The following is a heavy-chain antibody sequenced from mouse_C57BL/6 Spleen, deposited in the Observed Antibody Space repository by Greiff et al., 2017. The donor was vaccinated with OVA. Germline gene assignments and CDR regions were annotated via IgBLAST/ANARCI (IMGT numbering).Heavy chain of an antibody. D-gene: IGHD2-3*01. CDR3: ANYDGLLDY. V-gene: IGHV1-69*01. CDR2: IDPSDSYT. J-gene: IGHJ2*01. Sequence: QVQLQQPGAELVMPGASVKLSCKASGYTFTSYWMHWVKQRPGQGLEWIGEIDPSDSYTNYNQKFKGQSTLTVVKSASTDYMQLSSLTSEDSAVNDCANYDGLLDYWGQGTTLTVSS. CDR1: GYTFTSYW.